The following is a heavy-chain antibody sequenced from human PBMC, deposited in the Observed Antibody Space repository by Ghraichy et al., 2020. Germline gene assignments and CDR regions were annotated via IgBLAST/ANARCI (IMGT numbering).Heavy chain of an antibody. CDR2: ISSDERTT. CDR1: GFTFGSSW. J-gene: IGHJ4*02. Sequence: GGSLRLSCAASGFTFGSSWMHWVRQAPGKGLVWVSHISSDERTTNYADSVKGRFTISRDNAKKTLYLQMNSLRAEDTALYYCVRSNGYLDYWGQGTLVTVSS. V-gene: IGHV3-74*01. CDR3: VRSNGYLDY. D-gene: IGHD3-22*01.